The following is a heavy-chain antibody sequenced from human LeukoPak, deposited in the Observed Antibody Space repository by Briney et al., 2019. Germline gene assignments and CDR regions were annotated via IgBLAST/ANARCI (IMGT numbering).Heavy chain of an antibody. J-gene: IGHJ4*02. Sequence: ASVKVSCKASGYPFTSYSVNWVRQAPGQGLEWMGGINTNSGDPTYAQGFTGRFVFSLDTSVSTAFLEISSLKAEDTAVYYCARVNYYGSGSYYYWGQGTLVTVSS. V-gene: IGHV7-4-1*02. D-gene: IGHD3-10*01. CDR2: INTNSGDP. CDR3: ARVNYYGSGSYYY. CDR1: GYPFTSYS.